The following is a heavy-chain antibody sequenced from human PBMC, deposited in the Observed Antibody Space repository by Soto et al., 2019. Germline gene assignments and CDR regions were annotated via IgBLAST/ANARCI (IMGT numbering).Heavy chain of an antibody. V-gene: IGHV3-23*01. D-gene: IGHD4-17*01. CDR2: ITSDGRT. CDR1: GFTFSSYA. CDR3: ATDYSTVTNDPISVVRFCY. Sequence: GGSLRLSCAASGFTFSSYAMSWVRQAPGKGLEWVSIITSDGRTYYADSVKGRFTISRDNSKNTVYLQMNSLRAEDTAVYYCATDYSTVTNDPISVVRFCYRGRDALFTASS. J-gene: IGHJ1*01.